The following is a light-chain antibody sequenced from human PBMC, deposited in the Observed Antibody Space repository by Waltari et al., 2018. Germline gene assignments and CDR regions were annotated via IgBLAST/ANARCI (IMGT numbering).Light chain of an antibody. CDR1: SSALRSHS. CDR3: AAWDDNLRLWV. J-gene: IGLJ3*02. V-gene: IGLV1-47*01. CDR2: RNT. Sequence: QSVLTQPPSASWAPGQRVTISWSGSSSALRSHSVYWFQPIPGPAPKPPIYRNTRRPSGVPDRFSGSKSGTSASLAISGLRSEDETDYYCAAWDDNLRLWVFGGGTMLTVL.